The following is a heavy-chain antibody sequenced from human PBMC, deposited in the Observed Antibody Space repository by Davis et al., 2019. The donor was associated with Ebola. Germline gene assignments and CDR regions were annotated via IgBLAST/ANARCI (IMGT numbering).Heavy chain of an antibody. Sequence: GGSLRLSCAASGFTFSSYSMNWVRQAPGKGLEWVSSISSSSSYIYYADSVKGRFTISRDNAKNSLYLQMNSLRAEDTAVYYCASLITMYYYYGMDVWGKGTTVTVSS. CDR3: ASLITMYYYYGMDV. CDR2: ISSSSSYI. CDR1: GFTFSSYS. J-gene: IGHJ6*04. V-gene: IGHV3-21*01. D-gene: IGHD3-10*01.